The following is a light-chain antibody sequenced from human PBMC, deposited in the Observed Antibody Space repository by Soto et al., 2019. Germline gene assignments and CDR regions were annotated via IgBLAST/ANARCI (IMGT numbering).Light chain of an antibody. CDR1: SSDVGGYNY. V-gene: IGLV2-14*01. CDR2: DVS. Sequence: QSVLTQPASVSGSPGQSITISCTGTSSDVGGYNYVSWYQQHPGKAPKLMIYDVSNRPSGVSNRFSGSKSGNTAFLTISGLQAEDDADYYCSSYTSSSTLYVFGTGTKVTVL. J-gene: IGLJ1*01. CDR3: SSYTSSSTLYV.